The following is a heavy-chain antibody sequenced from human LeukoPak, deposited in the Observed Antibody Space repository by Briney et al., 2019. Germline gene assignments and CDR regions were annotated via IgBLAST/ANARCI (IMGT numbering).Heavy chain of an antibody. CDR3: AREAVAGYNWFDP. CDR2: IYTSGST. D-gene: IGHD6-19*01. CDR1: GGSISSGSYY. J-gene: IGHJ5*02. V-gene: IGHV4-61*02. Sequence: PSETLSLTCTVSGGSISSGSYYWSWIRQPAGKGLEWIGRIYTSGSTNYNPSLKSRVTMSVDTSKNQFSLKLSSVTAADTAVYYCAREAVAGYNWFDPWGQGTLVTVSS.